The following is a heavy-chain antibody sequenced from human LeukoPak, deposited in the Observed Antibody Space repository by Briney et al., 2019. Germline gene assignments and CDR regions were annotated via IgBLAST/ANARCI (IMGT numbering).Heavy chain of an antibody. V-gene: IGHV1-46*01. CDR3: TRTINSWFDP. CDR2: IRPTDGRT. Sequence: ASVKVSCKPSGYTFINHYIHWVRQAPGQGLEWMGVIRPTDGRTSYAQNFQGRLSMTSDTSTSTAYTELSSLRSEDTAMYYCTRTINSWFDPWGQGTPVSVSS. CDR1: GYTFINHY. J-gene: IGHJ5*02. D-gene: IGHD3-9*01.